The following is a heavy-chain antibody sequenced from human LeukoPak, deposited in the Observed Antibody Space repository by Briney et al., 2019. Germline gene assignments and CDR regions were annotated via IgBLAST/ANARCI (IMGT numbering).Heavy chain of an antibody. CDR1: GYSISSGYY. V-gene: IGHV4-38-2*02. D-gene: IGHD3-10*01. J-gene: IGHJ4*02. CDR3: ARERPDPYYYGSGREIDY. Sequence: SETLSLTCTVSGYSISSGYYWGWIRQPPGKGLEWIGSIYYSGSTYYNPSLKSRVTISVDTSKNQFSLKLSSVTAADTAVYYCARERPDPYYYGSGREIDYWGQGTLVTVSS. CDR2: IYYSGST.